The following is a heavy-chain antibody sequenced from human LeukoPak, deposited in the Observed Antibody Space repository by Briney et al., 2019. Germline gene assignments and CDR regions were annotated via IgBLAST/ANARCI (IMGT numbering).Heavy chain of an antibody. J-gene: IGHJ4*02. CDR1: GFPFSTYA. Sequence: QSGGSLRLSCAASGFPFSTYAMGWVRQAPGKGLEWVSGISDSGGSTYYADSVKGRCTISRDNSKNTVSLQMNNLRAEDTAVYFCARHDSFIPYWGQGTLVTVTS. CDR3: ARHDSFIPY. D-gene: IGHD3-16*02. V-gene: IGHV3-23*01. CDR2: ISDSGGST.